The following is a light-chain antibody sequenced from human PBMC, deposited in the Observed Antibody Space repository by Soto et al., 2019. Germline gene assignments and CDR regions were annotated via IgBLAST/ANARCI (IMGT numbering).Light chain of an antibody. Sequence: EIVLTQSPATLSLSPGERATLSCRASQSIYSYLAWYQQKPGQAPRLLIYDASSRATGVPARFSASGSGTDFTLPISSLEPEDFAVYYCQQRSDSPRTFGRGTKLELK. CDR1: QSIYSY. CDR2: DAS. CDR3: QQRSDSPRT. J-gene: IGKJ2*01. V-gene: IGKV3-11*01.